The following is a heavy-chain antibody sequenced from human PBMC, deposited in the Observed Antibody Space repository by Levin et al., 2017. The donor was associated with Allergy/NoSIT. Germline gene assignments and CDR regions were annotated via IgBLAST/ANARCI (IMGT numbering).Heavy chain of an antibody. CDR1: GYTFTSYG. V-gene: IGHV1-18*01. D-gene: IGHD3-3*01. CDR2: ISAYNGNT. J-gene: IGHJ6*03. Sequence: ASVKVSCKASGYTFTSYGISWVRQAPGQGLEWMGWISAYNGNTNYAQKLQGRVTMTTDTSTSTAYMELRSLRSDDTVVYYCARIDYDVWSTHPYYYMDVWGKGTTVTVSS. CDR3: ARIDYDVWSTHPYYYMDV.